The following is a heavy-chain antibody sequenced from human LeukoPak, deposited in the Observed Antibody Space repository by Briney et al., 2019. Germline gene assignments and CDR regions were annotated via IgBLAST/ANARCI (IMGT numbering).Heavy chain of an antibody. D-gene: IGHD7-27*01. CDR3: AKTGERDY. CDR2: ITGGADST. V-gene: IGHV3-23*01. J-gene: IGHJ4*02. Sequence: GGSLRLSCAGSGFTFNNYPISWVRQTPGKGLEWVSAITGGADSTYYADSVRGRFTISRDNAENSLYLQMNSLRDEDTAVYYCAKTGERDYWGRGTLVTVSS. CDR1: GFTFNNYP.